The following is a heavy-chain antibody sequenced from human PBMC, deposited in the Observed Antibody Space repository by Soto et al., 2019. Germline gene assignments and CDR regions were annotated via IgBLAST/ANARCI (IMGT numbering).Heavy chain of an antibody. D-gene: IGHD3-16*01. CDR3: ARGGYYDNVWGKLSHYGLDV. Sequence: QVQLVQSASEVMKPGASVKVSCKASGYTFIRYGITWVRQAPGQRLEWMGWISPYNDQTLYAQKLQGRVTMTADTATRTVYMQLRSLKSDDTAVYYCARGGYYDNVWGKLSHYGLDVWGQGTSVTVSS. V-gene: IGHV1-18*01. J-gene: IGHJ6*02. CDR1: GYTFIRYG. CDR2: ISPYNDQT.